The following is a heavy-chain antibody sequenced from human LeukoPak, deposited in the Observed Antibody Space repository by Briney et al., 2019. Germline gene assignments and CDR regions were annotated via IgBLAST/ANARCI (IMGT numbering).Heavy chain of an antibody. CDR2: ISAYNGNT. D-gene: IGHD3-22*01. J-gene: IGHJ4*02. V-gene: IGHV1-18*01. Sequence: ASVKVSCKASGYTFTSYGISWVRQAPGQGLEWMGWISAYNGNTNYAQKFQGRVTITADESTSTAYMELSSLRSEDTAVYYCARGIGDYYDSSGYSFDYWGQGTLVTVSS. CDR1: GYTFTSYG. CDR3: ARGIGDYYDSSGYSFDY.